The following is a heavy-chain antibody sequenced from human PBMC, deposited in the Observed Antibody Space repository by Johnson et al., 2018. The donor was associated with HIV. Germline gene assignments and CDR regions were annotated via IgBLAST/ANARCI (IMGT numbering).Heavy chain of an antibody. CDR1: GFTFSSYA. J-gene: IGHJ3*01. V-gene: IGHV3-23*04. CDR3: AKRSGSFYGAFDL. CDR2: FTANDGVT. Sequence: MQLVESGGGVVQPGGSLRLSCAASGFTFSSYAMSWVRQAPGKGLEWVSGFTANDGVTYYADSVKCRFTIARDISKNTLYLQMNRLRADDSALYYCAKRSGSFYGAFDLWGQGTMVTVSS. D-gene: IGHD1-26*01.